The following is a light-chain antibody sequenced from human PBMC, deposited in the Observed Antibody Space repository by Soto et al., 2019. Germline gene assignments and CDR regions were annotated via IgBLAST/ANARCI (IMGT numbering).Light chain of an antibody. CDR2: DAS. CDR3: QHYNSYSST. J-gene: IGKJ1*01. V-gene: IGKV1-5*01. CDR1: QTISNW. Sequence: IQMTQSPSTLSASVGDRVTITCRASQTISNWLAWYQQKPGKAPKLLIYDASILESGVPSRFSGSGSGTEFTLTISSLQPDDFAAYYCQHYNSYSSTFGQGTKVEIK.